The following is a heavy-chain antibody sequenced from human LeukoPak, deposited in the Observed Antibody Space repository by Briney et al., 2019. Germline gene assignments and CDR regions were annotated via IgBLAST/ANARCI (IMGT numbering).Heavy chain of an antibody. CDR1: GFSFTSSW. Sequence: GGSLRLSCVASGFSFTSSWMTWVRQAPGKGLEWVANIAGDESQKRYMDSVKGRFTISRDNAKNSLYLQLNSLRAEDTAIYYCVRDLSPVSDRNVWYDALDIWGQGTMVTVTS. CDR3: VRDLSPVSDRNVWYDALDI. V-gene: IGHV3-7*01. J-gene: IGHJ3*02. D-gene: IGHD1-1*01. CDR2: IAGDESQK.